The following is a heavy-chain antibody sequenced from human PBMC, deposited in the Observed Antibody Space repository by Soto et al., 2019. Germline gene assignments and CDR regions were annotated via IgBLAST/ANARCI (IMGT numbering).Heavy chain of an antibody. D-gene: IGHD5-12*01. J-gene: IGHJ4*02. CDR3: VQRTGMAGNIWLPGY. Sequence: QITLKESGPTLVKPTQTLTLTCTFSGFSLSTSGVGVGWIRQPPGKALEWLALIYWDDDKRYSPSLKSRLTITKDTSKNQVVLAMTNMDPVDTATYYCVQRTGMAGNIWLPGYWGQGTLVTVSS. V-gene: IGHV2-5*02. CDR2: IYWDDDK. CDR1: GFSLSTSGVG.